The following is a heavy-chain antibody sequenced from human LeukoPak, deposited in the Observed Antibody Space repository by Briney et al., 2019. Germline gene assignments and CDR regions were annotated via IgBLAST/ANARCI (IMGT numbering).Heavy chain of an antibody. CDR3: ASALMVVRGAINYYYGMDV. V-gene: IGHV1-8*01. D-gene: IGHD3-10*01. CDR1: GYTFTSYD. Sequence: ASVKVSCKASGYTFTSYDANWVRQATGQGLEWMGWMNPNSSNTGYAQKFQGRVTMTRNTSISTAYMELSSLRSEDTAVYYCASALMVVRGAINYYYGMDVWGQGTTVTVSS. J-gene: IGHJ6*02. CDR2: MNPNSSNT.